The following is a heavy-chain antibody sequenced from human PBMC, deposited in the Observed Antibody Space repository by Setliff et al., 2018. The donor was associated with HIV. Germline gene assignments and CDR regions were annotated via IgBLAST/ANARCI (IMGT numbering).Heavy chain of an antibody. CDR3: ARRGAAMVLNWFDP. CDR1: GGSISGYS. J-gene: IGHJ5*02. CDR2: MYHSGST. D-gene: IGHD5-18*01. Sequence: SETLSLTCAVYGGSISGYSWNWIRQPPGKGLEWIASMYHSGSTFYTPSLRRRASISIDTSKNQFSLKLSSVTAADTAVYYCARRGAAMVLNWFDPWGQGTLVTVSS. V-gene: IGHV4-34*01.